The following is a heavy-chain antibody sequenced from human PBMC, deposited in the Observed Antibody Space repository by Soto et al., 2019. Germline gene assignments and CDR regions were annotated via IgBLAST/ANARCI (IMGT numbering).Heavy chain of an antibody. J-gene: IGHJ6*02. CDR2: ITGSGGST. Sequence: QPGGSLRLSCAGSGYTFSNYAMTWVRQAPGKGLEWVSVITGSGGSTYYADSVRGRFTISRDNSKNTLYLQMHSLRADDTAVYYCAKYDSSGYYYTYYFFGMDVWGQGTPVTVSS. CDR1: GYTFSNYA. D-gene: IGHD3-22*01. V-gene: IGHV3-23*01. CDR3: AKYDSSGYYYTYYFFGMDV.